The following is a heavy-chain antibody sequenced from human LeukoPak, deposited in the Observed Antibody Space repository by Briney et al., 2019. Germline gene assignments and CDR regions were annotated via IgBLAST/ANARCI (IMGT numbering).Heavy chain of an antibody. CDR3: TRRPDYYDSSGYES. CDR1: GFTLSAAA. V-gene: IGHV3-73*01. D-gene: IGHD3-22*01. J-gene: IGHJ4*02. CDR2: IRSKANSYAT. Sequence: GGSLRPSWAASGFTLSAAATRWARQASGKGRGWVGCIRSKANSYATAYAASVKGRFTISRDDSKNTAYLQMNSLKTEDTAVYYCTRRPDYYDSSGYESWGQGTLVTVSS.